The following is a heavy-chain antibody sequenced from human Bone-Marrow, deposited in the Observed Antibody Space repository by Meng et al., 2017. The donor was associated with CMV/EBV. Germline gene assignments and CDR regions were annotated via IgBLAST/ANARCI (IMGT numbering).Heavy chain of an antibody. CDR3: ARDRQHCSSTSCYWPYYYGMDV. V-gene: IGHV3-30-3*01. CDR1: GFTFSSYA. D-gene: IGHD2-2*01. J-gene: IGHJ6*02. Sequence: GESLKISCAASGFTFSSYAMHWVRQAPGKGLEWVAVISYDGSNKYYADSVKGRFTISRDNAQNSLYLQMNSLRAEDTAVYYCARDRQHCSSTSCYWPYYYGMDVWGQGTTVTVSS. CDR2: ISYDGSNK.